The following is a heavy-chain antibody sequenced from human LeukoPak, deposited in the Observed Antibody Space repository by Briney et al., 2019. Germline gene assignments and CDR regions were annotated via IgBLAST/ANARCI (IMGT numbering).Heavy chain of an antibody. D-gene: IGHD3-22*01. CDR3: ARDSSSYYSESSGSFQH. CDR2: IKQDGSKT. J-gene: IGHJ1*01. Sequence: GGSLRLSCTASGFPFSNYWMTWFRLPPGKGLEWVANIKQDGSKTYYGDSVRCRFTISRDNAKNSLYLQMDSLRAEDTAVYFCARDSSSYYSESSGSFQHWGQGTLLTVSS. CDR1: GFPFSNYW. V-gene: IGHV3-7*04.